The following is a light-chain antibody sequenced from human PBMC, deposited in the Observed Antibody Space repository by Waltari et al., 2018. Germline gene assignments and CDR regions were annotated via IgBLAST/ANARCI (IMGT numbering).Light chain of an antibody. CDR3: SSFTRTNSWV. J-gene: IGLJ3*02. Sequence: HSALAQPASVSGSPGQSINISCTGTSSDVGGYNYVSWYQQHPGKAPRLMIYDVNNRPSGVSNRFSGSKSGNTASLTISGLQAEDEADYYCSSFTRTNSWVFGGGTKLTVL. CDR1: SSDVGGYNY. CDR2: DVN. V-gene: IGLV2-14*03.